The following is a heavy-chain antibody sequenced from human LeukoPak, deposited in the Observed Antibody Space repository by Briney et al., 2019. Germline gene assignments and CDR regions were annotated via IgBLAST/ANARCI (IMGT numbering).Heavy chain of an antibody. Sequence: GGSLRLSCAASGFSLSSYWMHWVRQVPGKGLVWVSRINSDGSSTSYADSVKGRCSISRDNAKNTLYLQMNSLRAEDTAVNFCARGSYYFDYWGQGTLVTVSS. CDR1: GFSLSSYW. V-gene: IGHV3-74*01. J-gene: IGHJ4*02. CDR2: INSDGSST. CDR3: ARGSYYFDY. D-gene: IGHD1-26*01.